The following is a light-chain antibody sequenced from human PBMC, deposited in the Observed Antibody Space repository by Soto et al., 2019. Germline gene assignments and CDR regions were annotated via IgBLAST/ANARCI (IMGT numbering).Light chain of an antibody. V-gene: IGLV2-14*01. CDR1: SSDVGGYNY. CDR3: SSYTSSSTRV. CDR2: EVS. J-gene: IGLJ3*02. Sequence: QSALTQPASVSGSPGQSITISCTGTSSDVGGYNYVSLYQQHPGKAPNLMIYEVSNRPSGVSNRSSGSKSGNTASLTISGLQAEDEADYYCSSYTSSSTRVFGGGTKLTVL.